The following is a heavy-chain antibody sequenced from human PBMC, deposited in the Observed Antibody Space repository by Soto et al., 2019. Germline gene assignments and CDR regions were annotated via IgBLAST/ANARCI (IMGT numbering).Heavy chain of an antibody. CDR2: TYFRSKWYN. D-gene: IGHD6-13*01. Sequence: SQTLSLTCAISGDSVSSNTASWNWIRQSPSRGLEWLGRTYFRSKWYNDYAVSVKSRITINPDTSKNQFSLQLNSVTPEDTAVYYCARDQAVAAADYNWFDPWGQGTLVTVSS. CDR3: ARDQAVAAADYNWFDP. CDR1: GDSVSSNTAS. J-gene: IGHJ5*02. V-gene: IGHV6-1*01.